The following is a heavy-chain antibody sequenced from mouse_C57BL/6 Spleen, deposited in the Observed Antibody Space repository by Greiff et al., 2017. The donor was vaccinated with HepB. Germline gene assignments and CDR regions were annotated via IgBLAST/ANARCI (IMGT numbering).Heavy chain of an antibody. J-gene: IGHJ3*01. V-gene: IGHV1-64*01. Sequence: QVQLKQPGAELVKPGASVKLSCKASGYTFTSYWMHWVKQRPGQGLEWIGMIHPNSGSTNYNEKFKSKATLTVDKSSSTAYMQLSSLTSEDSAVYYCAREGIYYGNYEAYWGQGTLVTVSA. CDR3: AREGIYYGNYEAY. D-gene: IGHD2-1*01. CDR1: GYTFTSYW. CDR2: IHPNSGST.